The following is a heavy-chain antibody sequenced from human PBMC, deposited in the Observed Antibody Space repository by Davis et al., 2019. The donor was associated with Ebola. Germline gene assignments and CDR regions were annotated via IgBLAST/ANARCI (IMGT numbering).Heavy chain of an antibody. CDR3: ARVMGKLTVGATEVDY. J-gene: IGHJ4*02. Sequence: GGSLRLSCAASGFTFSSYWMSWVRQAPGKGLEWVANIKQDGSEKYYVDSVKGRFTISRDNAKNSLYLQMNSLRAEDTAVYYCARVMGKLTVGATEVDYWGQGTLVTVSS. CDR2: IKQDGSEK. V-gene: IGHV3-7*03. CDR1: GFTFSSYW. D-gene: IGHD1-26*01.